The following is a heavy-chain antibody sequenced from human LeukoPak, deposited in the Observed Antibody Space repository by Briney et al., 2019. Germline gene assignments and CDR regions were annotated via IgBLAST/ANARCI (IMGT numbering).Heavy chain of an antibody. CDR2: IWYDGSNK. J-gene: IGHJ5*02. CDR1: GFTFSSYG. Sequence: GRSLRLSCAASGFTFSSYGMHWVRQAPGKGLDWVAVIWYDGSNKYYADSVKGRFTISRDNSKNTLYLQMNSLRAEDTAFFFQAEDGIRDFDWLWSPYNWFDPWGQGTLVTVSS. V-gene: IGHV3-33*01. CDR3: AEDGIRDFDWLWSPYNWFDP. D-gene: IGHD3-9*01.